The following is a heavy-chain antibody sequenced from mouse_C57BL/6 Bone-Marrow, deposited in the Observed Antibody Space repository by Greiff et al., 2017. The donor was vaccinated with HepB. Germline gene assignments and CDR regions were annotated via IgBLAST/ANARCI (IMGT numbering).Heavy chain of an antibody. V-gene: IGHV5-2*01. CDR3: ARVYDGYWYFDV. CDR1: EYEFPSHD. J-gene: IGHJ1*03. Sequence: EVKVIESGGGLVQPGESLKLSCESNEYEFPSHDMSWVRKTPEKRLELVAAINSDGGSTYYPDTMERRFIISRDNTKKTLYLQMSSLRSEDTALYYCARVYDGYWYFDVWGTGTTVTVSS. CDR2: INSDGGST. D-gene: IGHD2-3*01.